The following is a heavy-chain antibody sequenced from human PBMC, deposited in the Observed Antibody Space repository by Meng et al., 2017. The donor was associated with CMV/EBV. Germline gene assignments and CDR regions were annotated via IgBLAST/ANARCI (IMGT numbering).Heavy chain of an antibody. D-gene: IGHD2-2*01. CDR3: ARHHFKGYCSSTSCYHAFDI. J-gene: IGHJ3*02. Sequence: GESLKISCKGSGYSFTSYWIGWVRQMPGKGLEWMGIIYPGDSDTRYSPSFQGQVTISADKSISTAYLQWSILKASDTAMYYCARHHFKGYCSSTSCYHAFDIWGQGTMVTVSS. CDR1: GYSFTSYW. CDR2: IYPGDSDT. V-gene: IGHV5-51*01.